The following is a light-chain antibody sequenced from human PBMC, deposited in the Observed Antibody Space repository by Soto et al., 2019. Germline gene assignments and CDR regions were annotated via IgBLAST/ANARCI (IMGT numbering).Light chain of an antibody. Sequence: EIVLTQSPATLSLSPGERATLSCRASQSVSSYLAWYQQKPGQAPRLLIYDASNRATGIPARFSGSGSGTDFTLTINSLQSEDFAVYYCQQYNSWPPLTVGGGTKVDIK. CDR1: QSVSSY. J-gene: IGKJ4*01. CDR2: DAS. CDR3: QQYNSWPPLT. V-gene: IGKV3-11*01.